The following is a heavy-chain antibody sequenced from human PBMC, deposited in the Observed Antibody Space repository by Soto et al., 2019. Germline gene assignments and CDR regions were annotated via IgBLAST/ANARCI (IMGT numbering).Heavy chain of an antibody. CDR2: IYHSGST. Sequence: ASETLSLTCTVSGGSISPYYWTWIRQPPGMGLEWLGYIYHSGSTDYNPSLKSRVSMSVDTSKNQLSLRLRSVTAADTAVYFCARVHGTREDFWGQGTLVTVSS. CDR3: ARVHGTREDF. D-gene: IGHD1-26*01. J-gene: IGHJ4*02. CDR1: GGSISPYY. V-gene: IGHV4-59*01.